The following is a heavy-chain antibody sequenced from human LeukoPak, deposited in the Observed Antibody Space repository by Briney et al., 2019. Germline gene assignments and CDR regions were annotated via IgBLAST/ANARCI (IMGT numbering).Heavy chain of an antibody. V-gene: IGHV3-23*01. CDR1: GFTFSSYA. CDR2: ISGSGSST. D-gene: IGHD3-22*01. CDR3: AKGGSFYDSSGYADY. J-gene: IGHJ4*02. Sequence: GGSLRLSCAASGFTFSSYAMSWVRQAPGKGLEWVSAISGSGSSTYYADSVEGRFAISRDNSKNTLSLQMNSLRAEDTAVYYCAKGGSFYDSSGYADYWGQGTLVTVSS.